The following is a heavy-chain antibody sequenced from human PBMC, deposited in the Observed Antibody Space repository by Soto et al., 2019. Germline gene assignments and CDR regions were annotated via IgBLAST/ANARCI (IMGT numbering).Heavy chain of an antibody. J-gene: IGHJ6*02. CDR2: ISAYNGNT. V-gene: IGHV1-18*01. D-gene: IGHD6-13*01. Sequence: QVQLVQSGAEVKKPGASVKVSCKASGYTFTSYGISWVRQAPGQGLEWMGWISAYNGNTNYAQKLQGKVTMTTDTSTSTAYMELRSLRSDDTAVYYCASFSIAATDPYGMDVWGQGTTVTVSS. CDR3: ASFSIAATDPYGMDV. CDR1: GYTFTSYG.